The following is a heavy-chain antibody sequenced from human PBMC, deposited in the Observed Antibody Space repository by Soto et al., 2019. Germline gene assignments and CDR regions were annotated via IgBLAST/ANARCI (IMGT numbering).Heavy chain of an antibody. D-gene: IGHD2-2*02. Sequence: SETLSLTCTVSGYSISSGYYWGWIRQPPGKGLEWIGSIYHSGSTYYNPSLKSRVTISVDTSKNQFSLKLSSVTAADTAVYYCARGVSVVVPAAIEYWGQGTLVTVSS. CDR3: ARGVSVVVPAAIEY. CDR1: GYSISSGYY. V-gene: IGHV4-38-2*02. J-gene: IGHJ4*02. CDR2: IYHSGST.